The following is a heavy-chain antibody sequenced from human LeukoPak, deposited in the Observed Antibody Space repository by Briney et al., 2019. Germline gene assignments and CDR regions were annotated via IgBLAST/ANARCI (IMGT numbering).Heavy chain of an antibody. CDR2: ISPNSGGT. CDR1: GYTFTGYY. V-gene: IGHV1-2*04. D-gene: IGHD5-18*01. J-gene: IGHJ4*02. Sequence: ASVKVSCKASGYTFTGYYMHWVRQAPGQGLEWMGWISPNSGGTNYAQKFQGWVTMTRDTSISTAYMELSRLRSDDTAVYYCARGERGYSYGPYYFDYWGQGTLVTVSS. CDR3: ARGERGYSYGPYYFDY.